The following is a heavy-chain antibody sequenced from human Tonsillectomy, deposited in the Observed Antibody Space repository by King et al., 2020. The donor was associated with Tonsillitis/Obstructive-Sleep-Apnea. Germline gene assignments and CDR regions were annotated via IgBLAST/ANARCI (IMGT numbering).Heavy chain of an antibody. CDR3: ASSRPVGYCSGGSCYAEAK. D-gene: IGHD2-15*01. CDR1: GGSFSAYH. CDR2: INHSGST. J-gene: IGHJ4*02. Sequence: VQLPQWGAGLLKPSETLSLTCAVFGGSFSAYHWSWIRQPPGKGLEWIGEINHSGSTNYNPSLKSRVTISVDTSKNQFSLKLSSMTAADTAVYYCASSRPVGYCSGGSCYAEAKWGQGTLVTVSS. V-gene: IGHV4-34*01.